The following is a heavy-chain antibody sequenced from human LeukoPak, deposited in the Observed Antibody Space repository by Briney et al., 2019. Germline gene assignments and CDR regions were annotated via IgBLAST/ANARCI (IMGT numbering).Heavy chain of an antibody. CDR2: IYTGGDT. D-gene: IGHD3-3*01. CDR3: ATFGVVLTIQDY. V-gene: IGHV3-66*01. Sequence: GGSLRLSCAASGFTVSSNYMSWVRQAPGKGLEWVSTIYTGGDTYYADSVKGRFTISRDNAKNSLYLQMNSLRAEDTAVYYCATFGVVLTIQDYWGQGTLVTVSS. CDR1: GFTVSSNY. J-gene: IGHJ4*02.